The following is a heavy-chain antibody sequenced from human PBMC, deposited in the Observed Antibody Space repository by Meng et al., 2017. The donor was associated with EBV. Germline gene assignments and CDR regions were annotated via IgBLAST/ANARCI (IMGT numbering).Heavy chain of an antibody. CDR2: LIPMSAAP. J-gene: IGHJ4*02. V-gene: IGHV1-69*01. D-gene: IGHD3-10*01. CDR3: ASESGRGFTPDY. CDR1: GGTFRRDA. Sequence: VQSGGDVKKAGSSVMAACRTSGGTFRRDAISWVRQAPGQGLEWMGGLIPMSAAPHYAQKFQGRVTITADESTSTHYMDLSGLRSEDTAVYYCASESGRGFTPDYWGQGTLVTVSS.